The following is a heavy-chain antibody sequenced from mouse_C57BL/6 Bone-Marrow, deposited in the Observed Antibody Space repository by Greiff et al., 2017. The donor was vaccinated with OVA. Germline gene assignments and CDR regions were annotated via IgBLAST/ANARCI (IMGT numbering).Heavy chain of an antibody. J-gene: IGHJ2*01. V-gene: IGHV1-61*01. CDR3: AKGCLLPYY. Sequence: QVQLQQPGAELVRPGSSVKLSCKASGYTFTSYWMDWVKQRPGQGLEWIGNIYPSDSETHYNQKFKDKATLTVDKSSSTAYMQLSSLTSEDSAVYYCAKGCLLPYYWGQGTTLTVSS. CDR2: IYPSDSET. CDR1: GYTFTSYW. D-gene: IGHD1-1*01.